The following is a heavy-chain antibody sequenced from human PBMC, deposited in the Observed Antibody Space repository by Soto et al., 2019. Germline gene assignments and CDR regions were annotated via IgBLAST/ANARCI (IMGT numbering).Heavy chain of an antibody. V-gene: IGHV5-51*01. D-gene: IGHD1-7*01. CDR3: ARQTTGCFGMDV. Sequence: PGESLKIYCKASGYSFTDYWIGWVRQMPGKGLEGMGIIDPGDSETRYSPSFQGQVSISADKSVNIAYLHWGSLRASDTAMYYCARQTTGCFGMDVWGQGTTVPVS. CDR2: IDPGDSET. CDR1: GYSFTDYW. J-gene: IGHJ6*02.